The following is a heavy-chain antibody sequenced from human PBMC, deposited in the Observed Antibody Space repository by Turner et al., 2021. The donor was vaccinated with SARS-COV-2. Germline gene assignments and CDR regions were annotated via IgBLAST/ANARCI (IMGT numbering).Heavy chain of an antibody. CDR3: AGEVVVLATTHYGMDV. Sequence: QLQLQESGPGLVKPSETLSLTCTVSGGSISSSSFYWGWIRQPPGTGLEWIVNIYDSGSTYYNPSLKSRVTISVDTSKNQFSLRLSSVTAADTAVYYCAGEVVVLATTHYGMDVWGQGTTVTVSS. J-gene: IGHJ6*02. D-gene: IGHD1-26*01. V-gene: IGHV4-39*01. CDR1: GGSISSSSFY. CDR2: IYDSGST.